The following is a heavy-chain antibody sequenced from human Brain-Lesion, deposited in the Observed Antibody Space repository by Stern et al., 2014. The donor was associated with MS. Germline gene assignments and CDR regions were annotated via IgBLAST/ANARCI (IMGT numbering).Heavy chain of an antibody. CDR1: GFTFNSYS. CDR3: ARVDCSGTNCFYYYYGMDV. V-gene: IGHV3-21*01. D-gene: IGHD2-2*01. J-gene: IGHJ6*02. CDR2: ISVGTDYI. Sequence: EVQLVESGGGLVKPGGSLRLSCEASGFTFNSYSMNWVRQAPGQGLEWVSSISVGTDYIYYADSVKGRFTISRDNAKNSLFLQMNTLRAEDTGVYYCARVDCSGTNCFYYYYGMDVWGQGTTVTVSS.